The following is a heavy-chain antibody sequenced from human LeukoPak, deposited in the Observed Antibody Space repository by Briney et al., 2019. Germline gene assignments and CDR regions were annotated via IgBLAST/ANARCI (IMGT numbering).Heavy chain of an antibody. J-gene: IGHJ6*03. V-gene: IGHV1-69*02. CDR3: ASSGSGSQYYMDV. Sequence: SVKVSCKASRGTFSSYTIRWVRQAPGQGLEWMGRIIPILGIANYAQKFQGRVTITADKSTSTAYMELSSLRSEDTAVYYCASSGSGSQYYMDVWGKGTTVTVSS. D-gene: IGHD3-10*01. CDR2: IIPILGIA. CDR1: RGTFSSYT.